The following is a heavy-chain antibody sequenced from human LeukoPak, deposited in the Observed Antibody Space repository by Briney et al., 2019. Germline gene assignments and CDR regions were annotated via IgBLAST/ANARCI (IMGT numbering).Heavy chain of an antibody. V-gene: IGHV3-74*03. CDR2: INSDGSSI. CDR3: AKGANSRVSSGGSFDY. Sequence: PGGSLRLSCAASGFTFSSYWMHWVRQAPGKGLVWVSRINSDGSSITYADSVKGRFTISRDNAKNTLYLQMNSLRVEDTAVYYCAKGANSRVSSGGSFDYWGQGTLVTVSS. CDR1: GFTFSSYW. J-gene: IGHJ4*02. D-gene: IGHD2-15*01.